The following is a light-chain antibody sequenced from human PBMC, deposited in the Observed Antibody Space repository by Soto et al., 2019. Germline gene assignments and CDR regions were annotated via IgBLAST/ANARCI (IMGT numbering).Light chain of an antibody. CDR2: GAS. Sequence: EILMAHSPDPLSVSPGETATLSCRASQSLNTDLAWYQQKPGQAPRLLLYGASTRATGISTRFSGGGSGTEFTLTISGLQPEDSATYYCLQHDTYPRTFGQGTKVAI. V-gene: IGKV3-15*01. CDR3: LQHDTYPRT. J-gene: IGKJ1*01. CDR1: QSLNTD.